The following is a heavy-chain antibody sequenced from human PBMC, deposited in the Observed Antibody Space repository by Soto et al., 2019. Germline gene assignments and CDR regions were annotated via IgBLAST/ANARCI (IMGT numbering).Heavy chain of an antibody. Sequence: LRLSFAASWFAFSTYEMNWVRQAPVKGLGWVSYISSSGSTIYYADSVKGRFTISRDNAKNSLYLQMNSLRAEDTAVYYCARVDYASSGYYRYYFDYWGQGTLVTVSS. CDR2: ISSSGSTI. CDR3: ARVDYASSGYYRYYFDY. CDR1: WFAFSTYE. J-gene: IGHJ4*02. V-gene: IGHV3-48*03. D-gene: IGHD3-22*01.